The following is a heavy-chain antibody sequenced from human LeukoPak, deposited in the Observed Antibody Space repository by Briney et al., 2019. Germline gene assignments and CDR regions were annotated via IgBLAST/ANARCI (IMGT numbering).Heavy chain of an antibody. Sequence: GASVKVSCKASGYTFTSYGISWVRQAPGQGLEWMGWISAYNGNTNYAQKLQGRVTMTTDTSTSTAYMELRSLRSDDTAVYYCARDKGAVAAGLYFDYWGQGTLVTVSS. J-gene: IGHJ4*02. V-gene: IGHV1-18*01. CDR1: GYTFTSYG. CDR3: ARDKGAVAAGLYFDY. D-gene: IGHD6-19*01. CDR2: ISAYNGNT.